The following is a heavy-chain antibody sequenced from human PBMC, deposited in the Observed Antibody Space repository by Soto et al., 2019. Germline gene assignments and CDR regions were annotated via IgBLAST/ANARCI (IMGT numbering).Heavy chain of an antibody. Sequence: SGTLSLTCTVSGGSISSSSYYWGWIRQPPGKGLEWIGSIYYSGSTYYNPSLKSRVTISVDTSKNQFSLKLSSVTAADTAVYYCARHITATYYYGSGSYVKNDMDVWGKGTTVTVSS. D-gene: IGHD3-10*01. CDR2: IYYSGST. CDR3: ARHITATYYYGSGSYVKNDMDV. CDR1: GGSISSSSYY. J-gene: IGHJ6*03. V-gene: IGHV4-39*01.